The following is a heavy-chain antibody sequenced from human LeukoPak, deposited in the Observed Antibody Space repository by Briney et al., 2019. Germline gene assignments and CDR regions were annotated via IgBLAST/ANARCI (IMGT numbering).Heavy chain of an antibody. CDR3: AKDNGAVSSSRFDY. CDR1: GFTFDDYA. CDR2: ISWNSGRI. Sequence: AGGSLRLSCAASGFTFDDYAMRWVRPAPGGGLEWGSGISWNSGRIGNADSVKRQFPITRENAKNSLYLQMNSLRAEDTALYYCAKDNGAVSSSRFDYGGQGNGVTVSS. J-gene: IGHJ4*02. D-gene: IGHD6-6*01. V-gene: IGHV3-9*01.